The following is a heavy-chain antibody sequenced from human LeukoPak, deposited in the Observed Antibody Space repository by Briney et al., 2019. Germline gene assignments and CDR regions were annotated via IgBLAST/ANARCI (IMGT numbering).Heavy chain of an antibody. Sequence: GGSLRLSCAASGFTVSNDYMSWVRQAPGRGLQWVSVLYSGGSTYYADSVKGRFTISRDNSKNTLFLQMNSLRAEDTAVYYCARALGSGYPNYYYYYTDVWGKGTTVTVSS. V-gene: IGHV3-53*01. CDR1: GFTVSNDY. J-gene: IGHJ6*03. D-gene: IGHD3-22*01. CDR2: LYSGGST. CDR3: ARALGSGYPNYYYYYTDV.